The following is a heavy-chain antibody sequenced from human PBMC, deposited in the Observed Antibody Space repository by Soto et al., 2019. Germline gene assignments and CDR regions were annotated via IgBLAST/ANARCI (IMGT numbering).Heavy chain of an antibody. D-gene: IGHD3-16*01. J-gene: IGHJ5*02. CDR3: ATRGGVISP. Sequence: QVQLQQWGAGLLKPSETLSLTCAVYGGSFSGYYWSWIRQPPGKGLEWIGEINHSGSTNYNPSLKSRVTITVDTSMNQFSLKLSSVTAADTAVYYCATRGGVISPWGQGTLVTVSS. V-gene: IGHV4-34*01. CDR2: INHSGST. CDR1: GGSFSGYY.